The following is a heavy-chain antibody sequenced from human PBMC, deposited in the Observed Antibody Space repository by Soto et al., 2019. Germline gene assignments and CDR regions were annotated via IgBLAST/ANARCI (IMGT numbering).Heavy chain of an antibody. CDR3: VRDTMRASAAASLDY. D-gene: IGHD6-13*01. V-gene: IGHV3-48*03. CDR1: GFTFSTYE. CDR2: ISVSGNII. J-gene: IGHJ4*02. Sequence: EVQLVESGGGLVQPGGSLRLSCAASGFTFSTYEFNWVRQAPGRGLEWISYISVSGNIIRYADSVKGRFTISRDNAENSLHLHMSSLRVDDTAVYFCVRDTMRASAAASLDYWGQGTQVIVYS.